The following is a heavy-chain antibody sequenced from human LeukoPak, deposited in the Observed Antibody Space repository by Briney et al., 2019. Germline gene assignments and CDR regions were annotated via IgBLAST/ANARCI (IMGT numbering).Heavy chain of an antibody. J-gene: IGHJ4*02. Sequence: ASVKVSCKASGYTVTSYLMHWMRQAPGQGLEWIGIINTGGGSTRYAQKFQGRVIVTRDTSTGTVYMDLSSLRSEDTAVYYCARESVAGTKYFDYWGQGTLVTVSS. CDR2: INTGGGST. CDR3: ARESVAGTKYFDY. V-gene: IGHV1-46*01. D-gene: IGHD6-19*01. CDR1: GYTVTSYL.